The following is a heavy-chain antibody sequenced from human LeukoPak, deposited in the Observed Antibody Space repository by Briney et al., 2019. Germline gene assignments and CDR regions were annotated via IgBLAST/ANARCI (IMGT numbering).Heavy chain of an antibody. Sequence: GGSLRLSCAASGFTFSSYSMNWVRQAPGKGLEWVSYISSSSSTIYYADSVKGRFTISRDNAKNSLYLQMNSLRAEDTAVYYCAREDYGGNSYWGQGTLVAVSS. J-gene: IGHJ4*02. CDR3: AREDYGGNSY. V-gene: IGHV3-48*04. D-gene: IGHD4-23*01. CDR2: ISSSSSTI. CDR1: GFTFSSYS.